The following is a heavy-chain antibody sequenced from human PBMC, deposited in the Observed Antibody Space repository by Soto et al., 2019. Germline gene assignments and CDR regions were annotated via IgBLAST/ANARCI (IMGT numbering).Heavy chain of an antibody. CDR1: GGTFSSYA. D-gene: IGHD5-18*01. V-gene: IGHV1-69*13. CDR3: AAAFYSYAYRVFHX. Sequence: SSVKVSCEASGGTFSSYAMSWVRQAPGQGLEWMVGRIPIFGTANYAQNLQGRVTINADESTRTAYMELSSLRSEETAVYYCAAAFYSYAYRVFHXWGQVTLFTVSX. CDR2: RIPIFGTA. J-gene: IGHJ5*02.